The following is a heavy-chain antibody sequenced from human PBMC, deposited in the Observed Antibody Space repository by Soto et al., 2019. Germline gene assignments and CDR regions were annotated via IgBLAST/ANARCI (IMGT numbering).Heavy chain of an antibody. Sequence: QVQLVQSGAEVKKPGSSVKVSCKASGGTFSSYAISWVRQAPGQGLEWMGGIIPIFGTANYAQKFQGRVTITADESTSTAYMELSILRSEDTAVYYCARALVVPAATEAYYYYGMDVWGQGTTVTVSS. J-gene: IGHJ6*02. V-gene: IGHV1-69*01. CDR1: GGTFSSYA. CDR3: ARALVVPAATEAYYYYGMDV. CDR2: IIPIFGTA. D-gene: IGHD2-2*01.